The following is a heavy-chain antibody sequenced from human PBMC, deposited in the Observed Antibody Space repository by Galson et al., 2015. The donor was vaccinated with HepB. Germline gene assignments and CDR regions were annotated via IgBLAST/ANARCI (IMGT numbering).Heavy chain of an antibody. CDR1: GFTFRNYG. J-gene: IGHJ4*02. Sequence: SLRLSCAASGFTFRNYGMHWVRQAPGKGLEWVAVISYDENIKYYADSVKGRFTISRDNSKNTLYLQMNSLRDEDTAIYYCAKVMTVFGTLGFDHWGQGTLVTVSS. D-gene: IGHD3-3*01. V-gene: IGHV3-30*18. CDR2: ISYDENIK. CDR3: AKVMTVFGTLGFDH.